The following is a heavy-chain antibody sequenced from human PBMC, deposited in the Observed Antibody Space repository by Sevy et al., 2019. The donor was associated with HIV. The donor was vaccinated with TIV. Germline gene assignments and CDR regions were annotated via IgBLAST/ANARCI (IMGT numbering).Heavy chain of an antibody. CDR2: ITSNSGVK. CDR3: AKDFSTSEKYGNDPFDD. J-gene: IGHJ4*02. V-gene: IGHV3-9*01. CDR1: GFTFDDYA. Sequence: SLRLSCAASGFTFDDYAMHWVRQAPGKGLEWVSAITSNSGVKGYAGSVKGRFTISRDNAKNSLFLQMDSLRVEDTALYYCAKDFSTSEKYGNDPFDDWGQGTLVTVSS. D-gene: IGHD5-12*01.